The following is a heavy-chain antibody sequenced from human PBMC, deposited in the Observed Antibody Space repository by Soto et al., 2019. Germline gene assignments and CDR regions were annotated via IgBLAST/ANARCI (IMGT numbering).Heavy chain of an antibody. Sequence: SETLSLTCTVSGGSISSGGYYWSWIRQHPGTGLEWIGHISYSGSTYYNTSLKSRVTISVDTSRNQFSLIVNSVTAADTAVYYCARVVGTDYYYYGMDVWGQGTTVTVSS. J-gene: IGHJ6*02. D-gene: IGHD1-1*01. V-gene: IGHV4-31*03. CDR3: ARVVGTDYYYYGMDV. CDR1: GGSISSGGYY. CDR2: ISYSGST.